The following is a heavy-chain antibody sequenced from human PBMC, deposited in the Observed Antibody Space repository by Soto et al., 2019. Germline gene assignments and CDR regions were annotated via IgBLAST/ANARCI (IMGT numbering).Heavy chain of an antibody. J-gene: IGHJ4*02. CDR3: ARSSLTYFEF. Sequence: PGGSLRLSCTASGFTFSDYYMSWIRQAPGKGLEWLAYISGSGSTTYYTDSVKGRFAISRDNARTSLYLQINSLRVEDSAVYYCARSSLTYFEFWGQGTLVTVYS. CDR1: GFTFSDYY. CDR2: ISGSGSTT. V-gene: IGHV3-11*01.